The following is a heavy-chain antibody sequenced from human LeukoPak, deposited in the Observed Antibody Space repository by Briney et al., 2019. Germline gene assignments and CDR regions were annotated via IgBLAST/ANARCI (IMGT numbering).Heavy chain of an antibody. D-gene: IGHD5-18*01. J-gene: IGHJ4*02. CDR3: ARVGYSYGLDY. CDR2: ISSSGSTI. Sequence: GGSLRLSCAASGFTFSDDYMSWIREAPGEGLECVSYISSSGSTIYYADSVKGRFTISRDNAKNSLYLQMNSLRAEDTAVYYCARVGYSYGLDYWGQGTLVTVSS. CDR1: GFTFSDDY. V-gene: IGHV3-11*01.